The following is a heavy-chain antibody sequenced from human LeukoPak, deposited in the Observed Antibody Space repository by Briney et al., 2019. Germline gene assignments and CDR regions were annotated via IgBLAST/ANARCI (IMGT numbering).Heavy chain of an antibody. D-gene: IGHD3-9*01. CDR3: VKRTTDYYYYDY. CDR2: ISSDGDST. V-gene: IGHV3-64D*06. CDR1: GFTFSTYP. J-gene: IGHJ4*02. Sequence: GGSLRLSCSASGFTFSTYPLHWVRQAPGRGLEYVSSISSDGDSTYYADSVKGRFTISRDNSKNTLYLQTSSLRAEDTAVYYCVKRTTDYYYYDYWGRGTLVTVSS.